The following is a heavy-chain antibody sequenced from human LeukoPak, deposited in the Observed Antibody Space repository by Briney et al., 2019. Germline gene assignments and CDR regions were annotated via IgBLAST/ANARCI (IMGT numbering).Heavy chain of an antibody. CDR1: GFTFSSYS. J-gene: IGHJ3*02. Sequence: GGSLRLSCAASGFTFSSYSMNWVRQAPGKGLEWVSSISSSSSYIYYADSVKGRFTISRDNAKNSLYLQMNSRRAEDTAVYYCAGDSSSWYDDAFDIWGQGTMVTVSS. V-gene: IGHV3-21*01. CDR2: ISSSSSYI. D-gene: IGHD6-13*01. CDR3: AGDSSSWYDDAFDI.